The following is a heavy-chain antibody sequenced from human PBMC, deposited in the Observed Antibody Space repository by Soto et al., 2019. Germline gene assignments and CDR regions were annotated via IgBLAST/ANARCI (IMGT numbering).Heavy chain of an antibody. CDR1: GGSFSSYA. CDR3: ASVVGASTPHYFYGMDV. J-gene: IGHJ6*02. V-gene: IGHV1-69*01. D-gene: IGHD1-26*01. Sequence: QVQLVQSGAEVRKPGSSVKVSCEASGGSFSSYAIGWVRQAPGQGLEWMGALIPIFGAPNYAQKFQGRVTITADESTRKAYMELSSLGSEGTAVYYCASVVGASTPHYFYGMDVWGQGTTVTVSS. CDR2: LIPIFGAP.